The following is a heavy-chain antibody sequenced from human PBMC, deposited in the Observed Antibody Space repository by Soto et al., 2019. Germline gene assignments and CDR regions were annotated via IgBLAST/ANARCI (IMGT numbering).Heavy chain of an antibody. CDR3: ARAVGATPAGYYYYGMDV. J-gene: IGHJ6*02. D-gene: IGHD1-26*01. CDR2: INSDGSST. CDR1: GFTFSSYW. V-gene: IGHV3-74*01. Sequence: EVQLVESGGGLVQPGGSLRLSCAASGFTFSSYWMHWVRQAPGKGLVWVSRINSDGSSTSYADSVKGRFTISRDNAKNTLYLQMNSLRAEDTAVYYCARAVGATPAGYYYYGMDVWGQGTTVTVSS.